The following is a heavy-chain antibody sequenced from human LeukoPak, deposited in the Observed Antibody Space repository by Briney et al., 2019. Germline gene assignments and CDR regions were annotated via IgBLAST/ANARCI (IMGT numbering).Heavy chain of an antibody. D-gene: IGHD2-2*01. CDR3: ERERLLYQPLLYFEY. Sequence: GGSLRLSCAASGFTFSSYWMSWVRQAPGKGLEWVANIKQDGSEKYYVDSVKGRFTISRDNAKNSLYLQMNSLRAEDTAVYYCERERLLYQPLLYFEYWGQGTLVTVSS. CDR1: GFTFSSYW. J-gene: IGHJ4*02. CDR2: IKQDGSEK. V-gene: IGHV3-7*01.